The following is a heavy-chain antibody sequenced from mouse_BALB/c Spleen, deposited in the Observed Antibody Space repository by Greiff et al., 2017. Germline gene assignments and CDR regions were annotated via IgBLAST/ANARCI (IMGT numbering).Heavy chain of an antibody. Sequence: QVQLQQSGAELVRPGVSVKISCKGSGYTFTDYAMHWVKQSHAKSLEWIGVISTYYGDASYNQKFKGKATMTVDKSSSTAYMELARLTSEDSAIYYWARIYGYEYYYAMDYWGQGTSVTVSS. V-gene: IGHV1S137*01. D-gene: IGHD1-2*01. CDR2: ISTYYGDA. CDR3: ARIYGYEYYYAMDY. J-gene: IGHJ4*01. CDR1: GYTFTDYA.